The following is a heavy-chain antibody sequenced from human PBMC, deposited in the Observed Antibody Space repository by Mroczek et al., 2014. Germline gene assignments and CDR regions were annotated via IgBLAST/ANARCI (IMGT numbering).Heavy chain of an antibody. V-gene: IGHV1-18*01. CDR1: GYTFTSYG. CDR2: ISAYNGNT. J-gene: IGHJ4*03. Sequence: VQLVESGAEVKKPGASVKVSCKASGYTFTSYGISWVRQAPGQGLEWMGWISAYNGNTNYAQKLQGRVTMTTDTSTSTAYMELRSLRSDDTAVYYCARDISEAAAGTDEPTFDYWGPGNPWSPVSS. D-gene: IGHD6-13*01. CDR3: ARDISEAAAGTDEPTFDY.